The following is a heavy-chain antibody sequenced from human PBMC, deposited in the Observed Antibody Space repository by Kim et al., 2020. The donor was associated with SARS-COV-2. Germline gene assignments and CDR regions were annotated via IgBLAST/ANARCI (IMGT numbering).Heavy chain of an antibody. V-gene: IGHV3-33*01. CDR1: GFTFSSYG. J-gene: IGHJ3*02. CDR3: ARVLQHSSGWVNDAFDI. CDR2: IWYDGSNK. D-gene: IGHD6-19*01. Sequence: GGSLRLSCAASGFTFSSYGMHWVRQAPGKGLEWVAVIWYDGSNKYYADSVKGRFTISRDNSKNTLYLQMNSLRAEDTAVYYCARVLQHSSGWVNDAFDIWGQGTMVTVSS.